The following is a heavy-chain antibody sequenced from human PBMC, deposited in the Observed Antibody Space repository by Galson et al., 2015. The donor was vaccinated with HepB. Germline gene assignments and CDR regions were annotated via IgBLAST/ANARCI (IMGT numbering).Heavy chain of an antibody. Sequence: SLRLSCAAPGFTFGRNWMHWVRQAPGKGLVWVARFNSVGGTTAYADSVKGRFTVSGDNAKSTLYLQMNSLRAEDTAVYYCARGGRGYYFDYWGQGTLVTVSS. CDR3: ARGGRGYYFDY. D-gene: IGHD3-10*01. V-gene: IGHV3-74*01. CDR2: FNSVGGTT. J-gene: IGHJ4*02. CDR1: GFTFGRNW.